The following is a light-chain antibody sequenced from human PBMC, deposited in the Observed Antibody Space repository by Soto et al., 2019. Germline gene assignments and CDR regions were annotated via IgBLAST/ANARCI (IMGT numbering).Light chain of an antibody. V-gene: IGLV3-21*02. J-gene: IGLJ1*01. CDR3: QIWDSDSAHSV. CDR2: DDD. Sequence: SYELTQPPSVSVAPGRAGWGTCGGSNIVGYNVQWYQQKPGQAPVLVVYDDDVRPSGIPERFSGSNSGNTATLTISRVEAGDEADYYCQIWDSDSAHSVFGSATKLTVL. CDR1: NIVGYN.